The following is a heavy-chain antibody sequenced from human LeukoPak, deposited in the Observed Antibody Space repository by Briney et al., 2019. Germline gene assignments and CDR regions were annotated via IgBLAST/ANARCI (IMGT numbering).Heavy chain of an antibody. CDR1: GGSISSYY. D-gene: IGHD6-13*01. CDR3: ASGSIAAAGSGLDY. V-gene: IGHV4-59*01. CDR2: IYYSGST. J-gene: IGHJ4*02. Sequence: SETLSLTCTVSGGSISSYYWSWIRQPPGKGLEWIGYIYYSGSTNYNPSPKSRVTISVDTSKNQSSLKLSSVTAADTAVYYCASGSIAAAGSGLDYWGQGTLVTVSS.